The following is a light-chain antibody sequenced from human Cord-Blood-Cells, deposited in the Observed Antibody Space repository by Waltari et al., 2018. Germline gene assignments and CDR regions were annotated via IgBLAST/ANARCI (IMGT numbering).Light chain of an antibody. J-gene: IGKJ2*01. CDR3: MQALQTPPYT. Sequence: DIVMTQSPLSLPVTPGEPASISCRSSQSLLHSNGYNYLDWYLQKPGQSPQLLIYLGSNRASGVPDMFSGSGSGTEFTLKISRVEAEDVGVYYCMQALQTPPYTFGQGTKLEIK. CDR1: QSLLHSNGYNY. CDR2: LGS. V-gene: IGKV2-28*01.